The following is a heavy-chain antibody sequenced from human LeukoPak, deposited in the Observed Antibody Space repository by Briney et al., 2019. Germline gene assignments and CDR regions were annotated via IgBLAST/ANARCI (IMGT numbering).Heavy chain of an antibody. CDR1: GFTLSSYG. J-gene: IGHJ4*02. Sequence: GGSLRLSCAASGFTLSSYGMHWVRQAPGKGLEWVAVIWYDGSNKYYADSVKGRFTISRDNSKNTLYLQMNSLRAEDTAVYYCARGPSYSSSFDFWGQGTLVTVSS. D-gene: IGHD6-13*01. CDR3: ARGPSYSSSFDF. V-gene: IGHV3-33*08. CDR2: IWYDGSNK.